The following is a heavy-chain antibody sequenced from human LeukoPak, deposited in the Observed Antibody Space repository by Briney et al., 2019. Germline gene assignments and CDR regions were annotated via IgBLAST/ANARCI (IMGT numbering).Heavy chain of an antibody. CDR3: ARLGSAYCGGDCYSDPNYFDH. CDR2: IIPIFGTA. V-gene: IGHV1-69*13. Sequence: ASVKVYCKASGGTFSSYAISWVRQAPGQGLEWMGGIIPIFGTANYAQKFQGRVTITADESTSTAYMELSSLRSEDTAVYYCARLGSAYCGGDCYSDPNYFDHWGQGTLVTVSS. CDR1: GGTFSSYA. D-gene: IGHD2-21*02. J-gene: IGHJ4*02.